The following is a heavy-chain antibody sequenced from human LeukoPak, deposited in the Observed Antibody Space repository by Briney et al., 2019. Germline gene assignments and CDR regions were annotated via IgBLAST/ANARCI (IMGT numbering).Heavy chain of an antibody. Sequence: ASVKVSCKASGYTFTGYGISWVRQAPGQGLEWMGWISAYNGNTNYAQKLQGRVTMTTDTSTSTAYMELRGLRSDDTAVYYCARASVAATPDYWGQGTLVTVSS. CDR3: ARASVAATPDY. J-gene: IGHJ4*02. CDR1: GYTFTGYG. V-gene: IGHV1-18*01. D-gene: IGHD2-15*01. CDR2: ISAYNGNT.